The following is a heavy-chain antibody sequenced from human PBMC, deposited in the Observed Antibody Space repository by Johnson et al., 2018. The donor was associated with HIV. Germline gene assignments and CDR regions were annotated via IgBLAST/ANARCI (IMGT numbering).Heavy chain of an antibody. J-gene: IGHJ3*02. V-gene: IGHV3-30*04. Sequence: QMLLVESGGGVVQPGRSLRLPCAASGFTFGSYAMHWVRQAPGKGLEWVAFLSYDGSNKYYADSVKGRFTISRDNSKNTLYLQMNSLRPEDTAVYHCARVRSSVPYHYSNYPLGAFDIWGQGTMVTVSS. CDR3: ARVRSSVPYHYSNYPLGAFDI. CDR2: LSYDGSNK. D-gene: IGHD4-11*01. CDR1: GFTFGSYA.